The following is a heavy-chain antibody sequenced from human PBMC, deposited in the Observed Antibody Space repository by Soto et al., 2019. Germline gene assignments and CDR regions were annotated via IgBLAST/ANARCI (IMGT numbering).Heavy chain of an antibody. CDR1: GGSISSSNYY. Sequence: SETLSLTCTVSGGSISSSNYYWGWIRQAPGKGLEWIGSIYYSGSTYYNPSLKSRVTISVDTSKNQFSLNLSSVTAADTAVYYCARHRGYCTSTSCYPYDGFDIWGQGRMVTV. V-gene: IGHV4-39*01. J-gene: IGHJ3*02. CDR2: IYYSGST. CDR3: ARHRGYCTSTSCYPYDGFDI. D-gene: IGHD2-2*01.